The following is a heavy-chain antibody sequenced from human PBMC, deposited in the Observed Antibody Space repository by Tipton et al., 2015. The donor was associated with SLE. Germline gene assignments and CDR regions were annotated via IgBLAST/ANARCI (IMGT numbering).Heavy chain of an antibody. CDR2: IYHSGST. CDR1: AGSLSGYY. CDR3: ARDNWVSRGNTWDFYGMDV. V-gene: IGHV4-59*01. Sequence: LRLSCTVSAGSLSGYYWSWIRQSPGEGLEWIGYIYHSGSTQYNPSLKSRVTMSVDTSKNQFSLKLTSVTAADTAVYYCARDNWVSRGNTWDFYGMDVWGQGTTVTVSS. J-gene: IGHJ6*02. D-gene: IGHD7-27*01.